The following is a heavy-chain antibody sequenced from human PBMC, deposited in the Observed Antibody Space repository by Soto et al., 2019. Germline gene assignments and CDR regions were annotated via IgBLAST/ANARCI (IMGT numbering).Heavy chain of an antibody. CDR3: ARAPGSIRFLNYYYYGMDV. V-gene: IGHV3-21*01. D-gene: IGHD1-26*01. CDR2: ISSSSSYI. CDR1: GFTFSSYS. J-gene: IGHJ6*04. Sequence: GGSLRLSCAASGFTFSSYSMNWVRQAPGKGLEWVSSISSSSSYIHYEDSVKGRFTISRDNAKNSLYLQMNSLRAEDTAVYYCARAPGSIRFLNYYYYGMDVWGKGNTATVSS.